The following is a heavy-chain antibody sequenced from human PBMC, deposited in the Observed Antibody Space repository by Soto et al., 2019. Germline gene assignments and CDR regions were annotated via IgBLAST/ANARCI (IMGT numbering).Heavy chain of an antibody. CDR1: GGTFSSYA. V-gene: IGHV1-69*01. CDR3: ARDKYYDSSGYYPWFDP. D-gene: IGHD3-22*01. Sequence: QVQLVQSGAEVKKPGSSVKVSCKASGGTFSSYAISWVRQAPGQGLEWVGGIIPIFGTANYAQKFQGRVTITADESTSTAYMELSSLRSEDTAVYYCARDKYYDSSGYYPWFDPWGQGTLVTVSS. CDR2: IIPIFGTA. J-gene: IGHJ5*02.